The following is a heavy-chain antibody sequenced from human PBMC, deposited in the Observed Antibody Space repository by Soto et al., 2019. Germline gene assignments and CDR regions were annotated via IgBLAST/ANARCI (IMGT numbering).Heavy chain of an antibody. CDR2: INPDSGAT. CDR1: GYSFTGYY. J-gene: IGHJ4*02. V-gene: IGHV1-2*02. Sequence: HEHLVQSGAEVKRPGASLKVSCKASGYSFTGYYIHWVRQATGQGLEWMGWINPDSGATNYAQNFQGRVTLTSDTSISTASMDLTSLSSYDTAVYYCARGDYGTGGYPFPYFDYWGQGTLVIVSS. CDR3: ARGDYGTGGYPFPYFDY. D-gene: IGHD2-8*02.